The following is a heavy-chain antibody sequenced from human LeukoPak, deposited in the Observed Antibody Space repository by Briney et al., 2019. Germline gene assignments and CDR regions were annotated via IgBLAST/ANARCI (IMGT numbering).Heavy chain of an antibody. D-gene: IGHD6-13*01. V-gene: IGHV3-23*01. CDR2: ISGSGGST. J-gene: IGHJ4*02. CDR1: GFTFSSYA. CDR3: ARIAAAGTLFDY. Sequence: PGGSLRLSCAASGFTFSSYAMSWVRQAPGKGLEWVSAISGSGGSTYYADSVKGRFTISRDNSKNTLYLQMYSLRAEDTAVYYCARIAAAGTLFDYWGQGTLVTVSS.